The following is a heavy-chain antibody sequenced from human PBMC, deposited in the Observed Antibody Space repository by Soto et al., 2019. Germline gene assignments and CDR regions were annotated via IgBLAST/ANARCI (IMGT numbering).Heavy chain of an antibody. D-gene: IGHD6-19*01. CDR3: AREKAVAPTGWLGP. V-gene: IGHV4-4*07. Sequence: PSETLSLTCTVSGDSISSYFWSWIRQPAGKGLEWIGRVHTSGSTTYNPSLKSRVTMSVDTTKSQFSLKLTSVTAADTAVYYCAREKAVAPTGWLGPWGQGTLVTVSS. CDR2: VHTSGST. J-gene: IGHJ5*02. CDR1: GDSISSYF.